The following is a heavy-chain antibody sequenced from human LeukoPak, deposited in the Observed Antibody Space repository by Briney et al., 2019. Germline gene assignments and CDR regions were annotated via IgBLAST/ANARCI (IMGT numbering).Heavy chain of an antibody. J-gene: IGHJ4*02. V-gene: IGHV3-30*02. Sequence: GGSLRLSCAASGFTFSSYAMSWVRQAPGKGLEWVAFIRYDGSNKYYADSVKGRFTISRDNSKNTVYLQMNILRAEDTAVYYCAKHGLPLVVISAPLDYWGQGTLVTVAS. D-gene: IGHD2-15*01. CDR3: AKHGLPLVVISAPLDY. CDR2: IRYDGSNK. CDR1: GFTFSSYA.